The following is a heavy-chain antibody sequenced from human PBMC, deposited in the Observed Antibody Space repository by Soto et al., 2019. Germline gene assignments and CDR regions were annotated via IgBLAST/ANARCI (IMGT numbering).Heavy chain of an antibody. D-gene: IGHD2-15*01. J-gene: IGHJ6*02. V-gene: IGHV3-30-3*01. CDR3: ARDPRVAAIVYYYYGMDV. CDR1: GFTFGSYA. CDR2: ISYDGSNK. Sequence: GGSLRLSWAAPGFTFGSYAMHWVRQAPGKGLEWVAVISYDGSNKYYADSVKGRFTISRDNSKNTLYLQMNSLRAEDTAVYYCARDPRVAAIVYYYYGMDVWGQGTTVTVSS.